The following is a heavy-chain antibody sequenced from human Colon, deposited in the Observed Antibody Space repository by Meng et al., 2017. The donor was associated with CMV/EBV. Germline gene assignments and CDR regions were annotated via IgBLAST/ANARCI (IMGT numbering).Heavy chain of an antibody. Sequence: SETLSLTCAVSGVPLSGYHWSWIRQAPGNDLEWIGDINHNGITKYNPSLKSRVTISVDTSKNQFSLKLSSVTAADTAVYYCARVLLWFGEFIDYWGQGTLVTVSS. V-gene: IGHV4-34*01. D-gene: IGHD3-10*01. J-gene: IGHJ4*02. CDR3: ARVLLWFGEFIDY. CDR1: GVPLSGYH. CDR2: INHNGIT.